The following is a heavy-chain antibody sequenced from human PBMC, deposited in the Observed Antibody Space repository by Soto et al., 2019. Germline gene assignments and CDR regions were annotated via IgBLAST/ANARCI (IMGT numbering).Heavy chain of an antibody. CDR2: ISYDGSNK. J-gene: IGHJ4*02. CDR3: AREFIAAAGIDY. Sequence: GRSLRLSCEASGFTFSSYAMHWVRQAPGKGLEWVAVISYDGSNKYYADSVKGRFTIARDNSKNTLYLQMNSLRAEDTAVYYCAREFIAAAGIDYWGQGTLVTVSS. CDR1: GFTFSSYA. D-gene: IGHD6-13*01. V-gene: IGHV3-30-3*01.